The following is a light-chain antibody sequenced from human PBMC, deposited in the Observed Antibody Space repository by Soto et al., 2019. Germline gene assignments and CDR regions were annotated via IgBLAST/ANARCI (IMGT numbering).Light chain of an antibody. CDR1: SGDIGSYNR. CDR3: PLV. V-gene: IGLV2-18*01. Sequence: QSVLTQPPSVSGSPGQSVTISCTGTSGDIGSYNRVSWFQQPPGTAPQLMIYEVTNRPSGVPDRFSGSKSGNTASLTISGLQTEDETSNSTPLVFGTGTKVTVL. J-gene: IGLJ1*01. CDR2: EVT.